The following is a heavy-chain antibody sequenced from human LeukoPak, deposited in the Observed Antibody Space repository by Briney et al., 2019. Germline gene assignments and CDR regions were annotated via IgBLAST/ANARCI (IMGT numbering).Heavy chain of an antibody. CDR1: GFTFSSYA. Sequence: GGSLRLSCAASGFTFSSYAMSWVRQAPGKGLEWVSAISGSGGSTYYADSVKGRFTISRDNSKNTLYLQMNSLRAEDTAVYYCAKGRGYSYGYLVPFDYWGQGTLVTVSS. CDR2: ISGSGGST. CDR3: AKGRGYSYGYLVPFDY. D-gene: IGHD5-18*01. J-gene: IGHJ4*02. V-gene: IGHV3-23*01.